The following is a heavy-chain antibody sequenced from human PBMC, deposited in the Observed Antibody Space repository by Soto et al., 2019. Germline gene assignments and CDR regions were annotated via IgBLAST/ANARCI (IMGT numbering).Heavy chain of an antibody. J-gene: IGHJ4*02. D-gene: IGHD3-3*01. CDR3: AHRVLLTVFGLVTSTAIYFDF. V-gene: IGHV2-5*02. Sequence: QITLNESGPTQVKPRQTLTLTCTFSGFSLTTSGVGVGWIRQSPGKAPEWIALIYWDDDTRYSPSLKSRLTITEDTSKNQVVLTMADLEPADTATYYCAHRVLLTVFGLVTSTAIYFDFWGQGTPVAVSS. CDR2: IYWDDDT. CDR1: GFSLTTSGVG.